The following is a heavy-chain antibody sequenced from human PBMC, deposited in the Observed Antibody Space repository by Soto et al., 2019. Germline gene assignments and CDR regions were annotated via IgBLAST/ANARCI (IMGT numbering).Heavy chain of an antibody. V-gene: IGHV3-33*01. CDR3: ARPYSSNSNWFDP. Sequence: GGSLRLSCAASGFSLSNFGMHWVRQAPGKGLEWVAVLRDDADDAYYADSVKGRFTISRDNSKNTLYLQMSTLRAEDTAVYFCARPYSSNSNWFDPWGQGTLVTV. D-gene: IGHD6-19*01. CDR2: LRDDADDA. CDR1: GFSLSNFG. J-gene: IGHJ5*02.